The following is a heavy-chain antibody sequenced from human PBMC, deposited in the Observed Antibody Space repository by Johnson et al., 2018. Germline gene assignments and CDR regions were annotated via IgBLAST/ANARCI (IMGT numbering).Heavy chain of an antibody. Sequence: VQLVESGGGVVQPGRSLRLSCAASGFTFSSYGMHWVRQAPGKGLEWVAVISYDGSNKYYADSVKGRFTISRDNSKNTLYLQMNSLRAEDTAVYYCARALGSSWRYGLDVWGQGTTVTVSS. J-gene: IGHJ6*02. CDR3: ARALGSSWRYGLDV. CDR2: ISYDGSNK. CDR1: GFTFSSYG. V-gene: IGHV3-30*03. D-gene: IGHD6-13*01.